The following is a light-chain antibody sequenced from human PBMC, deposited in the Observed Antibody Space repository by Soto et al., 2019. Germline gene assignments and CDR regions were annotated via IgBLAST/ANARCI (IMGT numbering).Light chain of an antibody. V-gene: IGKV3-15*01. CDR1: QSVSNN. CDR3: QQYNNWPYT. CDR2: GAS. Sequence: EIVMTQSPATLSVTTGERATLSCRASQSVSNNLAWYQQKPGQAPRLLIYGASTRATGIPARFSGSGSGTEFTLTISSLQSEDFAVYYCQQYNNWPYTFAQGTKLEIK. J-gene: IGKJ2*01.